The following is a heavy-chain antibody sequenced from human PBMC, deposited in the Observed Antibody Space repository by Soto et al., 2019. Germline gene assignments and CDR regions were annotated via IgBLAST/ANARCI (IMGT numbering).Heavy chain of an antibody. Sequence: ASVKVSCKASGYTFTGYYMHWVRQAPGQGLEWMGWINPNSGGTNYAQKFQGWVTMTRDTSISTAYMELSRLRSDDTAVYYCASTRRDGYNNYYYYYGTDVWGQGTTVTVSS. CDR1: GYTFTGYY. CDR3: ASTRRDGYNNYYYYYGTDV. D-gene: IGHD5-12*01. J-gene: IGHJ6*02. V-gene: IGHV1-2*04. CDR2: INPNSGGT.